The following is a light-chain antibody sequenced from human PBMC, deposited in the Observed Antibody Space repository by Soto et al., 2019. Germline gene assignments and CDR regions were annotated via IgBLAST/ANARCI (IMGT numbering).Light chain of an antibody. J-gene: IGLJ2*01. Sequence: QSALTQPASVSGSPGQSITISCTGTNNDVGGYNYVSWYQQHPGKAPKLMIYEVSNRPSGVPDRFSGSKSGNTASLTISGLQAEDEADYYCCSYAGGYTHAVFGGGTKLTVL. V-gene: IGLV2-14*01. CDR1: NNDVGGYNY. CDR3: CSYAGGYTHAV. CDR2: EVS.